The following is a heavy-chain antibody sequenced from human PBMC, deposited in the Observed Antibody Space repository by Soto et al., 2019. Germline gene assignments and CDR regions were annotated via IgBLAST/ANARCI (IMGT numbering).Heavy chain of an antibody. V-gene: IGHV5-10-1*01. CDR3: ARLPPRAQYLQRFYYDY. J-gene: IGHJ4*02. CDR1: GYSFTSYW. Sequence: PGESLKISCKGSGYSFTSYWISWVRQMPGKGLEWMGRIDPSDSYTNYSPSFQGHVTISADKSISTAYLQWSSLKASDSAMYYCARLPPRAQYLQRFYYDYWGPGTLVTVSS. D-gene: IGHD1-1*01. CDR2: IDPSDSYT.